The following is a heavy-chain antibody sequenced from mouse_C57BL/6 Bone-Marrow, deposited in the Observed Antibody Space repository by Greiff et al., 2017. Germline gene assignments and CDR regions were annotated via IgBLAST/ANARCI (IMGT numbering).Heavy chain of an antibody. CDR3: ARRDYYGSSYGYAMDY. CDR2: IYPGSGST. V-gene: IGHV1-55*01. D-gene: IGHD1-1*01. J-gene: IGHJ4*01. CDR1: GYTFTSYW. Sequence: QVQLQQPGAELVKPGASVQMSCKASGYTFTSYWITWVKQRPGQGLEWIGDIYPGSGSTNYNEKFKSKATLTVDTSSSTAYMQLSSLTSEDSAVYYCARRDYYGSSYGYAMDYWGQGTSVTGSS.